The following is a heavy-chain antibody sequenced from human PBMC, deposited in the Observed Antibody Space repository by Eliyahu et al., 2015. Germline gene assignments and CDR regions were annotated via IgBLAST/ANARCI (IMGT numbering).Heavy chain of an antibody. J-gene: IGHJ4*02. CDR1: GFTVSSNY. V-gene: IGHV3-53*01. D-gene: IGHD3-16*01. CDR3: ARDLGAYKRAFDY. CDR2: MYNGGAT. Sequence: AASGFTVSSNYMSWVRQAPGKGLEWLSVMYNGGATYYADSVKGRFTISRDNSKNTLYLQMNSLRADDTAVYYCARDLGAYKRAFDYWGQGTLVTVSS.